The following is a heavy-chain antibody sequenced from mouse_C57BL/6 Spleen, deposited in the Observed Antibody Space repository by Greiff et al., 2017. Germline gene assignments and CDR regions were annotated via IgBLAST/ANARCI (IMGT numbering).Heavy chain of an antibody. V-gene: IGHV1-52*01. CDR2: IDPSDSET. Sequence: QVHVKQPGAELVRPGSSVKLSCKASGYTFTSYWMHWVKQRPIQGLEWIGNIDPSDSETHYNQKFKDKATLTVDKSSSTAYMQLSSLTFEDSAVYYCARDITTVVARENYAMDYWGQGTSVTVSS. CDR1: GYTFTSYW. CDR3: ARDITTVVARENYAMDY. J-gene: IGHJ4*01. D-gene: IGHD1-1*01.